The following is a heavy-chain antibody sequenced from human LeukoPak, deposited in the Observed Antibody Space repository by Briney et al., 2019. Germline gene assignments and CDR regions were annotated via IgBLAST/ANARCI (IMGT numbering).Heavy chain of an antibody. D-gene: IGHD3-10*01. J-gene: IGHJ4*02. CDR1: GFTFSSYW. V-gene: IGHV3-7*01. Sequence: GGSLRLSCAASGFTFSSYWMTWVRQAPGKGLEWVANIKQDGSEKYYVDSVKGRFTISRDNAENSLYLQMNSLRAEDTAVYYCARDTPGDPAYYYGSGSLSGYWGQGTLVTVSS. CDR3: ARDTPGDPAYYYGSGSLSGY. CDR2: IKQDGSEK.